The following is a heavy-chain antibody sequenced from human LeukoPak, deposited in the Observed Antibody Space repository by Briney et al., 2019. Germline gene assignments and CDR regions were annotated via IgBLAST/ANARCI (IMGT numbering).Heavy chain of an antibody. J-gene: IGHJ4*02. CDR3: ARGGEGIVLMVYGH. Sequence: GRSLRLSCAASGFAFSSYAMHWVRQAPGKGLEWVAVISYDGSNKYYADSVKGRFTISRDNSKNTLYLQMNSLRAEDTAVYYCARGGEGIVLMVYGHWGQGTLVTVSS. D-gene: IGHD2-8*01. V-gene: IGHV3-30-3*01. CDR1: GFAFSSYA. CDR2: ISYDGSNK.